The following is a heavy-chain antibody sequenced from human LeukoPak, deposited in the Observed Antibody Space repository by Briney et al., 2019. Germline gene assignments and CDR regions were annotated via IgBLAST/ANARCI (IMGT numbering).Heavy chain of an antibody. CDR3: ARARGEDYYDSSGYFYYYYGTDV. V-gene: IGHV4-59*01. CDR1: GGSISSYY. Sequence: PSETLSLTCTVSGGSISSYYWSWIRQPPGKGLEWIGYIYYSGSTNYNPSLKSRVTISVDTSKNQFSLKLSSVTAADTAVYYCARARGEDYYDSSGYFYYYYGTDVWGQGTTVTVSS. CDR2: IYYSGST. D-gene: IGHD3-22*01. J-gene: IGHJ6*02.